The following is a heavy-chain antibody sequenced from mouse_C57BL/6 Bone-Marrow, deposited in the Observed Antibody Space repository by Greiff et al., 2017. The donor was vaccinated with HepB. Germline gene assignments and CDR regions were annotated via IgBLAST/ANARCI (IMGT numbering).Heavy chain of an antibody. V-gene: IGHV5-4*03. J-gene: IGHJ1*03. CDR1: GFTFSSYA. D-gene: IGHD1-1*01. CDR3: ARRYYGSRYFDV. CDR2: ISDGGSYT. Sequence: EVQGVESGGGLVKPGGSLKLSCAASGFTFSSYAMSWVRQTPEKRLEWVATISDGGSYTYYPDNVKGRFTISRDNAKNTLYLQMSSLRSEDTALYYCARRYYGSRYFDVWGTGTTVTVSS.